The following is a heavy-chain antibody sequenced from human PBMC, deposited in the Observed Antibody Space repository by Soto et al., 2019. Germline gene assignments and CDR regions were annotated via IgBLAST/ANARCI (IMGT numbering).Heavy chain of an antibody. D-gene: IGHD5-12*01. CDR1: GYTFTSYA. CDR2: ITAGNGNT. CDR3: ARAVATFFDY. Sequence: QVQLVQSGAEVKKPGASVKVSCKASGYTFTSYAMHWVRQAPGQRLEWMGWITAGNGNTKYSQKFQGRVTITRDTSASTAYMELSSLRSEDTAVYYCARAVATFFDYWGQGTLVTVSS. J-gene: IGHJ4*02. V-gene: IGHV1-3*01.